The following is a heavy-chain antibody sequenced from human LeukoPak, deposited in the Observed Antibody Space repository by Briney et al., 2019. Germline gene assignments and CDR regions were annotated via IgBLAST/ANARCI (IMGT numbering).Heavy chain of an antibody. D-gene: IGHD2-2*01. CDR2: INPNSGGT. J-gene: IGHJ3*02. V-gene: IGHV1-2*02. CDR1: GCTFTGYY. CDR3: ARIDIVVVPAYDAFDI. Sequence: ASVKVSCKASGCTFTGYYMHWVRQAPGQGLEWMGWINPNSGGTNYAQKFQGRVTMTRDTSISTAYMELSRLRSDDTAVYYCARIDIVVVPAYDAFDIWGQGTMVTVSS.